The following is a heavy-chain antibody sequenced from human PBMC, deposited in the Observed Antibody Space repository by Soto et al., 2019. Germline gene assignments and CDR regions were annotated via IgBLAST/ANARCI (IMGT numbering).Heavy chain of an antibody. CDR1: GFTFSSGG. V-gene: IGHV3-7*01. CDR3: ARDRYSYYDFWSGSLPYYYYGMDV. D-gene: IGHD3-3*01. J-gene: IGHJ6*02. Sequence: GGSLRLSCAASGFTFSSGGMTWVRQAPGKGLEWVANIKQDGSEKYYVDSVKGRFTISRDNAKNSLYLQMNSLRAEDTAVYYCARDRYSYYDFWSGSLPYYYYGMDVWGQGTTVTVSS. CDR2: IKQDGSEK.